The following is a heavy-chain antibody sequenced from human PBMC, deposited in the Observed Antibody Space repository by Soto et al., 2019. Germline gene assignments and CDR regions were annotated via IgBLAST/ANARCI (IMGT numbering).Heavy chain of an antibody. J-gene: IGHJ5*02. Sequence: ASVKVSCKASGYTFTSYGISWVRQAPGQGLEWMGWISAYNGNTNYAQKLQGRVTVTTDTSTSTAYMELRSLRSDDTAVYYCAREARDFWSGYYPTSGPNWFDPWG. D-gene: IGHD3-3*01. CDR1: GYTFTSYG. V-gene: IGHV1-18*01. CDR2: ISAYNGNT. CDR3: AREARDFWSGYYPTSGPNWFDP.